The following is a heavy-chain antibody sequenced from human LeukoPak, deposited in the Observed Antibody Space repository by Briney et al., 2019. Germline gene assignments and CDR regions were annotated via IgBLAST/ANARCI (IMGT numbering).Heavy chain of an antibody. J-gene: IGHJ6*03. Sequence: VSVKVSCKASGYSFTNFDINWVRQATGQGLEWMGWMNPNSGNKGYAQKFQGRVTMTMNTSITTAYMELSSLRSEDTAVYYCARGPQWRGDYYYMDVWGRGTTVTVSS. V-gene: IGHV1-8*01. CDR2: MNPNSGNK. CDR3: ARGPQWRGDYYYMDV. D-gene: IGHD6-19*01. CDR1: GYSFTNFD.